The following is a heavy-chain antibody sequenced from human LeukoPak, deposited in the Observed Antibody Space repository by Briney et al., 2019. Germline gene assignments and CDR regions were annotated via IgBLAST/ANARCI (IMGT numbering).Heavy chain of an antibody. D-gene: IGHD6-19*01. V-gene: IGHV3-15*01. CDR3: TAETYSSGSYYFDY. CDR2: IKSKTDGGTT. CDR1: GFTFSNAW. Sequence: GGSLRLSCAASGFTFSNAWMSWVRQAPGKGLEWVRRIKSKTDGGTTDYAAPVKGRFTISRDDSKNTLYLQMNSLKTEDTAVYYCTAETYSSGSYYFDYWGQGTLVTVSS. J-gene: IGHJ4*02.